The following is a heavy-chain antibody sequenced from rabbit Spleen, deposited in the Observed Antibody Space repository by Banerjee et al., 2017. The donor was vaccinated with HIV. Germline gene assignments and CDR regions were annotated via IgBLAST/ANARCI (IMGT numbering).Heavy chain of an antibody. Sequence: QSLEESGGDLVKPGASLTLTCTASGFSFSSSDYMCWVRQAPGKGLEWITCIYVGNSGNTYYATWAKGRFTISETSSTTVTLQMTSLTAADTATYFCARDTSSSFSSYGMDLWGPGTLVTVS. V-gene: IGHV1S40*01. CDR2: IYVGNSGNT. J-gene: IGHJ6*01. CDR3: ARDTSSSFSSYGMDL. D-gene: IGHD1-1*01. CDR1: GFSFSSSDY.